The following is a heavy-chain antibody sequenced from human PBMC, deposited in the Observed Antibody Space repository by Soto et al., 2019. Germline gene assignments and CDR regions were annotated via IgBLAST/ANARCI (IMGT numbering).Heavy chain of an antibody. CDR3: AGPSICLSSTCYLDY. J-gene: IGHJ4*02. Sequence: QVQLVQSGAEVKKPGASVKVSCKASGYTFTSYDINWVRQAPGQGLEWMGWMNPHSGDTGYAQNFQGRVTMSRNTSISTAYMELSSLRSEDTAVYYCAGPSICLSSTCYLDYWGQGTLLTVSS. CDR2: MNPHSGDT. CDR1: GYTFTSYD. D-gene: IGHD1-7*01. V-gene: IGHV1-8*01.